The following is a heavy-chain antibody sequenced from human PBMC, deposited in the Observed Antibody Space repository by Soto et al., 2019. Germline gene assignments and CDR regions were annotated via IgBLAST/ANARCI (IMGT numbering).Heavy chain of an antibody. V-gene: IGHV1-18*01. CDR1: GYTFTSYG. Sequence: GASVKVSCKASGYTFTSYGISWVRQAPGQGLEWMGWISAYNGNTNYAQKLQGRVTMTTDTSTSTAYMELRSLRSDDTALYYCARLPDLYDSSGYELGYWGQGTLVTVSS. CDR3: ARLPDLYDSSGYELGY. D-gene: IGHD3-22*01. J-gene: IGHJ4*02. CDR2: ISAYNGNT.